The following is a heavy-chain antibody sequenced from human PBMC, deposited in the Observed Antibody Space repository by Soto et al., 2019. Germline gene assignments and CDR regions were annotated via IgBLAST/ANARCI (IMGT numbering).Heavy chain of an antibody. CDR2: IYHSGST. V-gene: IGHV4-31*02. J-gene: IGHJ4*02. CDR3: ARDATWDGWKDYFDY. Sequence: WTWIRQSPGKGLEWIGYIYHSGSTYSNPSLRSRVTISVDTSKNQLSLKVNSVTAADTAVYYCARDATWDGWKDYFDYWGQGTLVTVSS. D-gene: IGHD6-19*01.